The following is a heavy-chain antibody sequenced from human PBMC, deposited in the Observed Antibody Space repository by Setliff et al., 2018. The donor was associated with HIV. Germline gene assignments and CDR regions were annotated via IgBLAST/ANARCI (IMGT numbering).Heavy chain of an antibody. V-gene: IGHV1-18*01. Sequence: ASVKVSCKASGYTFTSYGISWVRQAPGQGLEWMGWISAYNGDTKYAPKVQGRVTLTTDTSSSTIYMELRSLRSDDTAVYYCARGAGWSAPSDYWGQGTLVTVSS. CDR2: ISAYNGDT. CDR3: ARGAGWSAPSDY. J-gene: IGHJ4*02. CDR1: GYTFTSYG. D-gene: IGHD3-3*01.